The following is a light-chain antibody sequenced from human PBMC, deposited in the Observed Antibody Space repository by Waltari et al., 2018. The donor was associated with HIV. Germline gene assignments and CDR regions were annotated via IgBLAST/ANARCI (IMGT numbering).Light chain of an antibody. Sequence: DIVMAQSPLFLPVTPGESASISCRSTQSLLHRNGNYFFDWCVQKPGHSPHLLIYWGSIRASGVPDRFSGSASGTDFTLKISRVEAEYVGVYYCMQGLQTPYTFGQGTKREIK. CDR3: MQGLQTPYT. CDR2: WGS. CDR1: QSLLHRNGNYF. J-gene: IGKJ2*01. V-gene: IGKV2-28*01.